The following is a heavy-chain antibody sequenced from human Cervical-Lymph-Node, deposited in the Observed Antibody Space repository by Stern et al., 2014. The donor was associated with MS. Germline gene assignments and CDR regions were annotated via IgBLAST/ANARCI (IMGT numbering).Heavy chain of an antibody. CDR3: APDRGVK. D-gene: IGHD3-10*01. CDR2: FNPEDGET. Sequence: QVQLVQSGAEVKKPGASVTVSCNVSGHPLSELAIHWLRQLPTSGLEWLGQFNPEDGETVSAQRLQGRLTMTEDTTTGTAYMTLTALTSDDTAVYYCAPDRGVKWGPGTLVAVSS. CDR1: GHPLSELA. J-gene: IGHJ4*02. V-gene: IGHV1-24*01.